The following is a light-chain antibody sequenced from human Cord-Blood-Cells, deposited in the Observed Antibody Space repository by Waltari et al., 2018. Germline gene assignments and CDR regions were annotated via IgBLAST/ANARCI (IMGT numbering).Light chain of an antibody. CDR1: QSVSSN. CDR2: GAS. V-gene: IGKV3-15*01. Sequence: EIVMTQSPATLSVSPGERATLSCRARQSVSSNLAWYQQKPGQAPRLLIYGASTRATGSPARLSGSGCGTEFTLTISSLQSEEFAVYYCQQYNNWPWTFGQGTKVEIK. CDR3: QQYNNWPWT. J-gene: IGKJ1*01.